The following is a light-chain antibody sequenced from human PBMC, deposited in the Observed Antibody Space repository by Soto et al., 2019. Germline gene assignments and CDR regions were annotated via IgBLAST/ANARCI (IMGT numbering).Light chain of an antibody. CDR1: SGSIASGY. CDR2: EDD. Sequence: NFMLTQPHSVSASPGKTVTISCTGTSGSIASGYVQWYQQRPGSAPTTLIYEDDQRPAGVPDRFSGSIDTSSNSASLIISGLRTEDEADYYCQSTDGNSMVFGGGTQLTVL. J-gene: IGLJ2*01. CDR3: QSTDGNSMV. V-gene: IGLV6-57*02.